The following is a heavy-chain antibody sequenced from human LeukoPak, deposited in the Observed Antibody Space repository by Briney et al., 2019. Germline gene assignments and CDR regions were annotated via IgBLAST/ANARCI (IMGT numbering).Heavy chain of an antibody. V-gene: IGHV3-48*03. D-gene: IGHD4-17*01. Sequence: GGSLRLSCAASGFTFSNYEMNWVRRAPGKGLEWVSYISSSGGTIYYADSVRGRFTISRDNAKNSLYLQVNSLRVEDTAVYYCARMWTTVTDTFDFWGQGTMVTVSS. CDR3: ARMWTTVTDTFDF. J-gene: IGHJ3*01. CDR1: GFTFSNYE. CDR2: ISSSGGTI.